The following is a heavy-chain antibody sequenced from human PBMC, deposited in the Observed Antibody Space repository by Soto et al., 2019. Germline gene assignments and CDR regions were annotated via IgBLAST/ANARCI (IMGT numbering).Heavy chain of an antibody. V-gene: IGHV3-30-3*01. CDR2: ISYDGSNK. J-gene: IGHJ6*02. Sequence: GGSLRLSCAASGFTFSSYAMHWVRQAPGKGLEWVAVISYDGSNKYYADSVKGRFTISRDNSKNTLYLQMNSLRAEDTAVYYCARDRIPPQTYDFWSGYYPYYYYGMDVWGQGTTVTVSS. D-gene: IGHD3-3*01. CDR1: GFTFSSYA. CDR3: ARDRIPPQTYDFWSGYYPYYYYGMDV.